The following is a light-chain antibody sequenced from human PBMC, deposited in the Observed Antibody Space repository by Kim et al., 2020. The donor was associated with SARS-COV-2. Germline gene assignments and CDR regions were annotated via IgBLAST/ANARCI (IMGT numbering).Light chain of an antibody. J-gene: IGLJ3*02. CDR2: DNN. Sequence: GQKVTISCAGSSSNIGKNYVSWYQQLPGTAPKLLIYDNNKRPSGIPDRFSGSKSGTSATLGITGLQTGDEADYYCGTWDSSLSAGLFGGGTKLTVL. V-gene: IGLV1-51*01. CDR3: GTWDSSLSAGL. CDR1: SSNIGKNY.